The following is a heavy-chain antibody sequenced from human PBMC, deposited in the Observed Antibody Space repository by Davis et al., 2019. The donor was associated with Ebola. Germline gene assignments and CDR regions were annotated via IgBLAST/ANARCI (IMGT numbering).Heavy chain of an antibody. V-gene: IGHV4-59*12. CDR2: IYYSGST. CDR3: ARDNIAARLDY. CDR1: GGSISSYY. J-gene: IGHJ4*02. Sequence: PSETLSLTCTVSGGSISSYYWSWIRQPPGKGLEWIGYIYYSGSTYYNPSLKSRVTISVDTSKNQFSLKLSSVTAADTAVYYCARDNIAARLDYWGQGTLVTVSS. D-gene: IGHD6-6*01.